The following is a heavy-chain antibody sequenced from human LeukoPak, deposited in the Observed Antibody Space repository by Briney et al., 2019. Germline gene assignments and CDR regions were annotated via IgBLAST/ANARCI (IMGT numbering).Heavy chain of an antibody. CDR2: ISSSSSYI. CDR1: GFTFSSYS. D-gene: IGHD3-16*02. CDR3: ARDLGYDYVWGSYRDY. V-gene: IGHV3-21*01. Sequence: PGGSLRLSCAASGFTFSSYSMNWVRQAPGKGLEWVSSISSSSSYIYYADSVKGRSTISRDNAKNSLYLQMNSLRAEDTAVYYCARDLGYDYVWGSYRDYWGQGTLVTVSS. J-gene: IGHJ4*02.